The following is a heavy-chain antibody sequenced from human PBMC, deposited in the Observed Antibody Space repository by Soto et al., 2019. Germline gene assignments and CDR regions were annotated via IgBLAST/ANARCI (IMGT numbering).Heavy chain of an antibody. J-gene: IGHJ1*01. Sequence: PGESLKISCQTSDEIFNTYWITWVRQMPGRGLEWVGRIDPSDSYTTYNPSLKGHVILSVDKSMNTAYVQWTRLRASDTAMYFCGRDFGSGHADVWGQGTLVTVSS. D-gene: IGHD1-26*01. CDR3: GRDFGSGHADV. V-gene: IGHV5-10-1*01. CDR2: IDPSDSYT. CDR1: DEIFNTYW.